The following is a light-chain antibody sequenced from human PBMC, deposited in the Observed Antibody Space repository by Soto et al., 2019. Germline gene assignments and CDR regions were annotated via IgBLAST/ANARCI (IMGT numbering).Light chain of an antibody. J-gene: IGKJ1*01. V-gene: IGKV3-15*01. CDR3: QQYNNWPWT. CDR2: RAS. CDR1: LRGSSD. Sequence: DIVMTQSPAILHVSPGERATLSCRASLRGSSDLAWYQQKPGQAPRLLIYRASTRATGIPAKFSGSGSGTEFTLTISSRQSEEFSVYYLQQYNNWPWTFGQGTKGEIK.